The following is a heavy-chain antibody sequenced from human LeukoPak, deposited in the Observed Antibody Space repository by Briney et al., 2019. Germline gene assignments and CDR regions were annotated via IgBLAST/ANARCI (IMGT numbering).Heavy chain of an antibody. CDR3: ARDIYDSSGYYYLFPPHAFDI. V-gene: IGHV4-61*02. CDR2: IYTSGST. D-gene: IGHD3-22*01. Sequence: SETLSLTCTVSGGSISSGSYYWRWIPQPAGKGLESIGRIYTSGSTNYNPSLKSRITISVDTTKNQFSLKLSSVTAADTAGYYCARDIYDSSGYYYLFPPHAFDIWGQGTMVTVSS. J-gene: IGHJ3*02. CDR1: GGSISSGSYY.